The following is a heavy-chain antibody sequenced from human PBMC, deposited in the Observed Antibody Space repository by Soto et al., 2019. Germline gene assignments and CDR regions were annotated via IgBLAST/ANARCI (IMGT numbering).Heavy chain of an antibody. Sequence: GGSLRLSCAASGFTFSSYAMSWVRQAPGKGLEWVSAISGSGGSTYYADSVKGRFTISRDNSKNTLYLQMNSLRAEDTAVYYCAKDSYSSSWYPLRVAFDIWGQGTMVTVSS. J-gene: IGHJ3*02. CDR1: GFTFSSYA. CDR3: AKDSYSSSWYPLRVAFDI. D-gene: IGHD6-13*01. CDR2: ISGSGGST. V-gene: IGHV3-23*01.